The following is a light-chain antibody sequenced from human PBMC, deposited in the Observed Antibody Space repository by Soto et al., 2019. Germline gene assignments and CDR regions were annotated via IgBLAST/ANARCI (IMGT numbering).Light chain of an antibody. CDR3: QQYGRSPWT. J-gene: IGKJ1*01. CDR1: QSVSTY. V-gene: IGKV3-11*01. CDR2: DAS. Sequence: EIVLTQSPATLSLSPGERVTLSCRASQSVSTYLAWYQQKPGQAPRLLIYDASNRATGIPVRFSGSGSGTDFTLTISSLEPEDFAVYYCQQYGRSPWTFGQGTKVDIK.